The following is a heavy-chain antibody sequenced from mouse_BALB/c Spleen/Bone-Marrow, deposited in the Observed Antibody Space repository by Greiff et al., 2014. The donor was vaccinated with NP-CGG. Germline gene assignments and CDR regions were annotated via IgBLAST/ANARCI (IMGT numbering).Heavy chain of an antibody. D-gene: IGHD2-3*01. Sequence: ESGPGLVQPSQSLSITCAVSGFSLTSYGVHWVRQSPGKGLEWLGVIWSGGSTDYNTAFISRLSISKDNSKSQVFFKMNSLQANDTAIYYCATDGYYVRFAYWGQGTLVTVSA. J-gene: IGHJ3*01. V-gene: IGHV2-2*02. CDR2: IWSGGST. CDR3: ATDGYYVRFAY. CDR1: GFSLTSYG.